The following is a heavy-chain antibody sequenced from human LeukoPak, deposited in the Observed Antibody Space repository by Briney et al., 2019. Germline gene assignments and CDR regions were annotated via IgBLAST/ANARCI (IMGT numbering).Heavy chain of an antibody. J-gene: IGHJ4*02. CDR1: SGSINGYY. CDR3: ARDGRAGSLFAY. D-gene: IGHD6-19*01. CDR2: ISYSGST. V-gene: IGHV4-59*01. Sequence: SETLSLTCTVSSGSINGYYWSWIRQPPEKGLEWVGYISYSGSTNYNPSLKSRVTISVDTSKNQFSLKLSSVTAADTAIYYCARDGRAGSLFAYWGQGTLVTVSS.